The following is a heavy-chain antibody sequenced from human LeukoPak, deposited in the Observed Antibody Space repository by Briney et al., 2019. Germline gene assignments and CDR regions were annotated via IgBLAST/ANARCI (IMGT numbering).Heavy chain of an antibody. D-gene: IGHD2-15*01. CDR3: AKCSGGSCYSPFDY. V-gene: IGHV3-33*06. CDR1: GLTFSSYG. Sequence: GGSLRLSCAASGLTFSSYGMHWVRQAPGKGLEWVAVIWYDGSNKYYADSVKGRFTISRDNSKNTLYLQMNSLRAEDTAVYYCAKCSGGSCYSPFDYWGQGTLVTVSS. CDR2: IWYDGSNK. J-gene: IGHJ4*02.